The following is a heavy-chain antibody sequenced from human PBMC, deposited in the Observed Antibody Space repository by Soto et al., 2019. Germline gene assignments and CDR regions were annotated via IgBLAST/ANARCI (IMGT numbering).Heavy chain of an antibody. V-gene: IGHV1-46*01. CDR3: ARDLNVLRFLEWSPIYGMDV. CDR1: GYTFTSSY. Sequence: ASVKVSCKASGYTFTSSYMHWVRQAPGQGLEWMGIINPSGGSTSYAQKFQGRVTMTRDTSTSTVYMELSSLRSEDTAVYYCARDLNVLRFLEWSPIYGMDVWGQGTTVTVSS. CDR2: INPSGGST. J-gene: IGHJ6*02. D-gene: IGHD3-3*01.